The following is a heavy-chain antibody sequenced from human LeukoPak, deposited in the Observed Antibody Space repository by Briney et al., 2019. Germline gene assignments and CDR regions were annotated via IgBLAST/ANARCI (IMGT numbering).Heavy chain of an antibody. J-gene: IGHJ4*02. CDR1: GGTFSSYS. D-gene: IGHD3-22*01. Sequence: SVKVSCKASGGTFSSYSISWGRQGPGQGLELVGGSIPIFGTANYAQKFQGRVTITADKSTSTAYMELSSLRSEDTAVYYCARDPLPYYDSSGYYVWGQGTLVTVSS. CDR3: ARDPLPYYDSSGYYV. CDR2: SIPIFGTA. V-gene: IGHV1-69*06.